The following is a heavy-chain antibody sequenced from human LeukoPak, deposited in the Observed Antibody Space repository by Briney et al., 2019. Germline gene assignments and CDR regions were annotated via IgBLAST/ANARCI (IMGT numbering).Heavy chain of an antibody. D-gene: IGHD3-9*01. Sequence: PSETLSLTCTVSGGSISSYYWSWLRQPPGKGLEWIGYIYYSGSTNYNPSLKSRVTISVDTSKNQFSLKLSSVTAADTAVYYCARLRYFDWLLYWYFDLWGRGTLVTVSS. J-gene: IGHJ2*01. CDR2: IYYSGST. CDR3: ARLRYFDWLLYWYFDL. V-gene: IGHV4-59*01. CDR1: GGSISSYY.